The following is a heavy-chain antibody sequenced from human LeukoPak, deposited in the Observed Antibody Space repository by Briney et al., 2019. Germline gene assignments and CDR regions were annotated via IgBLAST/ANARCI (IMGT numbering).Heavy chain of an antibody. CDR1: GYTFTGYY. Sequence: GASVKVSCKASGYTFTGYYMHWVRQAPGQGLEWMGWINPNSGGTNYAQKFQGRVTMTRDTSISTAYMELSRLRSDDTAVYYCARYGDDYSNYPYYYYYMDVWGKGTTVTVSS. CDR3: ARYGDDYSNYPYYYYYMDV. J-gene: IGHJ6*03. D-gene: IGHD4-11*01. CDR2: INPNSGGT. V-gene: IGHV1-2*02.